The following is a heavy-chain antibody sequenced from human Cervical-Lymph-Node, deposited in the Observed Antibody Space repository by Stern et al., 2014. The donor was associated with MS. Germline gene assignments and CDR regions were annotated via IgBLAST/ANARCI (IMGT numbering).Heavy chain of an antibody. CDR2: ISAYNANT. CDR3: ARAKYNWNY. J-gene: IGHJ4*02. Sequence: QVQLVQSGAEVKKPGTSVKVSCKASGYTFATYGIRWVRQAPGQGLEWMGWISAYNANTNYAQKFQGRVTMTTDTSTNTAYMELRSLRSDDTAVYYCARAKYNWNYWGQGTLVTVSS. CDR1: GYTFATYG. V-gene: IGHV1-18*01. D-gene: IGHD1-20*01.